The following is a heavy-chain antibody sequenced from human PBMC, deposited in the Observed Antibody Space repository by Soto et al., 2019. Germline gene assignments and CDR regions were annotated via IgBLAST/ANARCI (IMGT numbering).Heavy chain of an antibody. J-gene: IGHJ4*02. CDR3: ARVKPSYYDYVWGSSATPYYFDY. V-gene: IGHV4-30-4*01. Sequence: PSETLSLTCTVSGGSISSGDYYWSWIRQPPGKGLEWIGYIYYSGSTYYNPSLKSRVTISVDTSKNQFSLKLSSVTAADTAVYYCARVKPSYYDYVWGSSATPYYFDYWGQGTLVTVSS. CDR1: GGSISSGDYY. D-gene: IGHD3-16*01. CDR2: IYYSGST.